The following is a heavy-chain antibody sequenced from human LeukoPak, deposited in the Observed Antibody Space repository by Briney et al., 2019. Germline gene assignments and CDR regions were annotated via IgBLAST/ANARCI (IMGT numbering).Heavy chain of an antibody. CDR2: IYYSGTT. V-gene: IGHV4-59*01. J-gene: IGHJ4*02. CDR1: GGSISSYY. CDR3: ARTSIWFGELVPFDY. D-gene: IGHD3-10*01. Sequence: PSETLSLTCTVSGGSISSYYWNWIRQPPGKGLDWIGNIYYSGTTKYNPSLKSRVTISVDTSKNQFSLKLNSVTAADTAVYYCARTSIWFGELVPFDYWGQGTLVTVSS.